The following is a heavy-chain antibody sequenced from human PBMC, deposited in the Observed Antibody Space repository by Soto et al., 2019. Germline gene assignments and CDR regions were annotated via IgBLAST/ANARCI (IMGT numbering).Heavy chain of an antibody. V-gene: IGHV3-48*03. CDR3: ARDSNSVIFPLDY. D-gene: IGHD2-15*01. CDR1: GFTFSSYE. CDR2: ISGSAGTI. J-gene: IGHJ4*02. Sequence: PGGSLRLACAASGFTFSSYEMNWVRQAPGQGLEWVAYISGSAGTIYYADSVKGRFTISRDNAKNSLYLQMNSLRAEDTAVYYCARDSNSVIFPLDYWGQGTLGTVAS.